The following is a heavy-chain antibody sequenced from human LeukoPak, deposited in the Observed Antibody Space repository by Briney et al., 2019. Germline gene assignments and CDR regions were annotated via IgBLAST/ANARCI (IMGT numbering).Heavy chain of an antibody. CDR3: ARDRRSHYYGSGNYYPDVFDI. CDR2: FDPEDGET. V-gene: IGHV1-24*01. CDR1: GYTLTELS. J-gene: IGHJ3*02. Sequence: ASVKVSCKVSGYTLTELSMHWVRQAPGKGLEWMGGFDPEDGETIYAQKFQGWVTMTRDTSISTAYMELSRLTSDDTAVYYCARDRRSHYYGSGNYYPDVFDIWGQGTMVTVSS. D-gene: IGHD3-10*01.